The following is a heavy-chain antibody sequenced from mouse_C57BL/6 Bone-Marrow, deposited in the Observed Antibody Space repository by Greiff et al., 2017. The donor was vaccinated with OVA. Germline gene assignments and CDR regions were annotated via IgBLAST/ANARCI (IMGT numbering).Heavy chain of an antibody. CDR1: GYTFTSYT. V-gene: IGHV1-4*01. CDR2: INPSSGYT. J-gene: IGHJ2*01. D-gene: IGHD1-1*01. CDR3: ARFITTEYYFDY. Sequence: VKLMESGAELARPGASVKMSCKASGYTFTSYTMHWVKQRPGQGLEWIGYINPSSGYTKYNQKFKDKATLTADKSSSTAYMQLSSLTSEDSAVYYCARFITTEYYFDYWGQGTTLTVSS.